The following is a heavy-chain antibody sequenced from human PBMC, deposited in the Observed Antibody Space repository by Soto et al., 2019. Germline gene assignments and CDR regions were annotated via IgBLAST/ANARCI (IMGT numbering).Heavy chain of an antibody. Sequence: ASVKVSCKASGYIFITYGISWVRQAPGQGLEWMGRISTYNGNTNYAQNLQGRATMTTDTSTSTAYMELRSLRSDDTAVYYCARDLDGSGSYYTGYWGPGTLVTVSS. J-gene: IGHJ4*02. CDR1: GYIFITYG. D-gene: IGHD3-10*01. CDR3: ARDLDGSGSYYTGY. V-gene: IGHV1-18*01. CDR2: ISTYNGNT.